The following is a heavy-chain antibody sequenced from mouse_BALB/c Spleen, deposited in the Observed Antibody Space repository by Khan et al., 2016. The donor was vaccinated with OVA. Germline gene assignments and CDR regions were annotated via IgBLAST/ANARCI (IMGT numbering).Heavy chain of an antibody. CDR1: GYTFTDYA. CDR3: ARPAYDGYYDY. J-gene: IGHJ2*01. Sequence: QVQLQQSGPELVRPGVSVKISCKGSGYTFTDYAMYWVKQSHAKNLEWIGLISTYSGNTNYNQKFKGKATMTVDKSSSTAYMELARLTSEDFAIYYCARPAYDGYYDYWGQGTTLTVSS. V-gene: IGHV1S137*01. CDR2: ISTYSGNT. D-gene: IGHD2-3*01.